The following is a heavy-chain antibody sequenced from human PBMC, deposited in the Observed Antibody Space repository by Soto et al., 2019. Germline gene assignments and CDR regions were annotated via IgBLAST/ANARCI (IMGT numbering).Heavy chain of an antibody. CDR1: GGSISSYY. D-gene: IGHD5-12*01. CDR3: ARGGRDGYKTWAGDFDY. V-gene: IGHV4-59*01. Sequence: QVQLQESGPGLVKPSETLSLTCTVSGGSISSYYWSWIRQPPGKGLEWIGYIYYSGSTNYNPSLKSRVTISVDTSKTQFSLKLSSVTAADTAVYYCARGGRDGYKTWAGDFDYWGQGTLVTVSS. J-gene: IGHJ4*02. CDR2: IYYSGST.